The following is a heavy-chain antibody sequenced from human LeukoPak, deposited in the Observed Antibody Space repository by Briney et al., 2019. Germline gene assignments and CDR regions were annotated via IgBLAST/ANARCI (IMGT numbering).Heavy chain of an antibody. Sequence: GESLKISCKGSGYSFTSYWISWVRQMPGKGLEWMGRIDPSDSYTNYSPTLQRHFTISADKSISTAYLQWSSLKASDTAMYYCASETGAVAGTGDDALDIWRHGPMVTVSS. V-gene: IGHV5-10-1*01. CDR3: ASETGAVAGTGDDALDI. D-gene: IGHD6-19*01. J-gene: IGHJ3*02. CDR2: IDPSDSYT. CDR1: GYSFTSYW.